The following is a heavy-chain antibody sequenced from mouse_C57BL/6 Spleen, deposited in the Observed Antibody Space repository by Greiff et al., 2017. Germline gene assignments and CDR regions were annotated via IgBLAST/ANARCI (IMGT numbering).Heavy chain of an antibody. Sequence: QVQLQQSGAELVKPGASVKISCKASGYAFSSYWMNWVKQRPGKGLEWIGQIYPGDGDTNYNGKFKGKATLTADKSSSTAYMPLSSLTSEDSAVDVCERASYDYVRAWFAYWGQGTLVTVSA. D-gene: IGHD2-4*01. V-gene: IGHV1-80*01. CDR2: IYPGDGDT. J-gene: IGHJ3*01. CDR3: ERASYDYVRAWFAY. CDR1: GYAFSSYW.